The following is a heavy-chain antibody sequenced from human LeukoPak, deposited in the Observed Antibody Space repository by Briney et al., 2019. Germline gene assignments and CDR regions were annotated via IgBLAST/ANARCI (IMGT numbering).Heavy chain of an antibody. J-gene: IGHJ4*02. CDR1: GFTFSNYE. CDR3: ARGLFDYLYYFDY. V-gene: IGHV3-48*03. D-gene: IGHD5-12*01. Sequence: GGSLRLSCAASGFTFSNYEMNWVRQAPGKGLEWVSYIGSSGSTIYYADSVKGRFTISRDNAKNSLYLQMNSLRAEDTAVYYCARGLFDYLYYFDYWGQRTLVTVSS. CDR2: IGSSGSTI.